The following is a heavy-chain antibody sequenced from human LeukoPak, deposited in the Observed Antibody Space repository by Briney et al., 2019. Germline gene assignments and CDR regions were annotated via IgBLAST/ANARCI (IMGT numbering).Heavy chain of an antibody. V-gene: IGHV3-30*09. Sequence: GGSLRLSCVASGFSLSNFQMYWVRQAPGKGLEWVSIISLDGSTEFYADSVKGRFAISRDTASNTMHLEMNNLRIEDTAVYYCMRDYMGWFDPWGQGSLVTVSS. CDR2: ISLDGSTE. D-gene: IGHD3-10*01. CDR3: MRDYMGWFDP. J-gene: IGHJ5*02. CDR1: GFSLSNFQ.